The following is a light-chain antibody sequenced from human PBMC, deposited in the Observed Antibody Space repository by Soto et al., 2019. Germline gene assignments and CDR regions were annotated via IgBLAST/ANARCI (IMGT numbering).Light chain of an antibody. CDR1: QSIRSS. CDR2: DAS. CDR3: QQRSNWPGT. Sequence: EIVLTQSPATLSLSPGERATLSCRATQSIRSSLAWYQQQPGQAPRLLIYDASNRATGIPARFSGSGSGTDFTLTISSLEPTDFVVYYCQQRSNWPGTFGQGTKVEIK. J-gene: IGKJ1*01. V-gene: IGKV3-11*01.